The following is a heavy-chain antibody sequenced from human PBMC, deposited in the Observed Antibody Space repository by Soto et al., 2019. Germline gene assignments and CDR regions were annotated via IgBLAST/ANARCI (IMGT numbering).Heavy chain of an antibody. CDR2: IYHSGST. CDR3: ARSMGSHDYGDYGEGYYYYGMDV. Sequence: PPETLSLTCAVSGGSISSGGYSWSWIRQPPGKGLEWIGYIYHSGSTYYNPSLKSRVTISVDRSKNQFSLKLSSVTAADTAVYYCARSMGSHDYGDYGEGYYYYGMDVWGQGTTVTVSS. V-gene: IGHV4-30-2*01. D-gene: IGHD4-17*01. J-gene: IGHJ6*02. CDR1: GGSISSGGYS.